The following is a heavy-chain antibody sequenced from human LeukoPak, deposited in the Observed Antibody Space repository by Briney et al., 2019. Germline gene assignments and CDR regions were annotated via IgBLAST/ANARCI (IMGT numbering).Heavy chain of an antibody. J-gene: IGHJ5*02. CDR1: GFTFSDFA. Sequence: GGSLRLSRAASGFTFSDFAMSWVRQPPGKGLEWVSSTFQGGGEIHYADSVRGRFTISRDNSRSTLFLQMNSLRGEDTAIYYCATYRQAMLPFEAWGQGTLVTVSS. CDR2: TFQGGGEI. D-gene: IGHD5-18*01. CDR3: ATYRQAMLPFEA. V-gene: IGHV3-23*01.